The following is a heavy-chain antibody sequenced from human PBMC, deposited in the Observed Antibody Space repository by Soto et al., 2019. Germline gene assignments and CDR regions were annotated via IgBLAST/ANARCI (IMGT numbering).Heavy chain of an antibody. CDR3: ARQPRGPGYGERGLYFDY. J-gene: IGHJ4*02. CDR2: VYYSGST. CDR1: GGSTNSRSDY. V-gene: IGHV4-39*01. Sequence: PSEPLSLTCTVSGGSTNSRSDYWGWIRQPPGKGLEWIGSVYYSGSTHDNPSLQSRVTISVDTSRNQFSLNLISVTAADTAVYFCARQPRGPGYGERGLYFDYWGQGTLVTV. D-gene: IGHD3-16*01.